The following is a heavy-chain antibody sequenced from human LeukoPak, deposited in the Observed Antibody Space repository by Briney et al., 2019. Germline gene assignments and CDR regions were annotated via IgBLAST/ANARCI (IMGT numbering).Heavy chain of an antibody. CDR3: AREDYTLYYFDY. CDR1: GYTFTGYY. V-gene: IGHV1-2*02. J-gene: IGHJ4*02. D-gene: IGHD3-3*01. Sequence: GASVKVSCKASGYTFTGYYMHWVRQAPGQGLEWMGWINPNSGGTNYAQKFQGRVTMTRDTSISTAYMELGRLRSDDTAVYYCAREDYTLYYFDYWGQGTLVTVSS. CDR2: INPNSGGT.